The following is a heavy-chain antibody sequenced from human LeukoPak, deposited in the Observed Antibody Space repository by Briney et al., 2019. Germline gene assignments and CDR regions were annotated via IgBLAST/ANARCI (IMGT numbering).Heavy chain of an antibody. J-gene: IGHJ3*02. D-gene: IGHD4-17*01. CDR3: ARDPTTVTKGFDI. CDR2: ISYIGST. CDR1: GDSFTTHY. Sequence: PSETLSLTCTVSGDSFTTHYWTWIRQPPGKGLEWIGYISYIGSTNYNPSLKSRVTISVDTSKNQFSLKLSSVTAADTAVYYCARDPTTVTKGFDIWGQGTMVTVSS. V-gene: IGHV4-59*11.